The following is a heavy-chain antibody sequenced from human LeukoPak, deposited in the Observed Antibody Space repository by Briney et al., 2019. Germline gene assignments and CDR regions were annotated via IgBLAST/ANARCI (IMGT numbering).Heavy chain of an antibody. CDR3: VRDGGVSGYDLLDY. D-gene: IGHD5-12*01. Sequence: PGGSLRLSCAASGFTFSNYWMSWVRPAPGKGLEWVAHINQDGSEEHYMDSVKARFIISRDNAKNSLSPQMDSLRAEDTAVYYCVRDGGVSGYDLLDYWGQGTLVTVSS. V-gene: IGHV3-7*01. J-gene: IGHJ4*02. CDR1: GFTFSNYW. CDR2: INQDGSEE.